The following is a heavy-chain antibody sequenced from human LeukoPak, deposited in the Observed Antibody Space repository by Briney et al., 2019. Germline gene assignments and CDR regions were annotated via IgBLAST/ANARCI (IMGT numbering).Heavy chain of an antibody. J-gene: IGHJ6*03. V-gene: IGHV4-39*07. CDR1: GGSISSSSYY. CDR3: ARGTGELRGYYYYYYMDV. Sequence: SETLSLTCTVSGGSISSSSYYWGWIRQPPGKGLEWIGSIYYSGSTNYNPSLKSRVTISVDTSKNQFSLKLSSVTAADTAVYYCARGTGELRGYYYYYYMDVWGKGTTVTISS. D-gene: IGHD3-10*01. CDR2: IYYSGST.